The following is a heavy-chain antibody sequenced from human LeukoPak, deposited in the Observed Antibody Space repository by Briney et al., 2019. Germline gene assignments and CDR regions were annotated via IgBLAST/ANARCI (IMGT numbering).Heavy chain of an antibody. J-gene: IGHJ4*02. D-gene: IGHD6-6*01. Sequence: SETLSLTCTVSGGSISSGDYYWGWIRQPPGKGLEWIGYIYYSGSTYYNPSLKSRVTISVDTSKNQFSLKLSSVTAADTAVYYCARVSSSSQGLDYWGQGTLVTVSS. CDR1: GGSISSGDYY. CDR3: ARVSSSSQGLDY. CDR2: IYYSGST. V-gene: IGHV4-30-4*08.